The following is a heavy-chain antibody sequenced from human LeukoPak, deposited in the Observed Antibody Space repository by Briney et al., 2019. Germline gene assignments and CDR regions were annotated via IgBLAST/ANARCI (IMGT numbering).Heavy chain of an antibody. J-gene: IGHJ4*02. V-gene: IGHV4-39*01. CDR2: VYYGGGT. CDR1: GGSISSTNYY. D-gene: IGHD6-19*01. Sequence: PSETLSLTCSVSGGSISSTNYYWGWIRQPPGKGLEWLGTVYYGGGTYYNPSLKSRLTISVDTSRNQFSLELNSVTAGDTAVYYCARSLAVSGTGFDFWGQGTLVTASS. CDR3: ARSLAVSGTGFDF.